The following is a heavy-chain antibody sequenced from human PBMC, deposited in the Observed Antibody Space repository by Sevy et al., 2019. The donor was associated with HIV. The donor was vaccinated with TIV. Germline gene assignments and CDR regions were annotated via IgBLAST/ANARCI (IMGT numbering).Heavy chain of an antibody. Sequence: GGSLRLSCAASGFTFSSYSMNWVRQAPGMGLEWVSYISSSSSTIYYADSVKGRFTISRDNAKNSLYLQMNSLRAEDTAVYYCARDRDDFWSGRHTRTGGFDPWGQRTLVTVSS. CDR1: GFTFSSYS. CDR3: ARDRDDFWSGRHTRTGGFDP. D-gene: IGHD3-3*01. V-gene: IGHV3-48*01. CDR2: ISSSSSTI. J-gene: IGHJ5*02.